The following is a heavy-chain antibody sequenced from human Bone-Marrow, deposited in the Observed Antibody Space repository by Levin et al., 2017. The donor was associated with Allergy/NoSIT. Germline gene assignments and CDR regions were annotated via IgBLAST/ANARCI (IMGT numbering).Heavy chain of an antibody. V-gene: IGHV4-59*01. Sequence: SQTLSLTCTVSGGSIRNYFWSWIRQPPGKGLEWIGYISDGGITTYNPSLKSRVTISVDTSKKQFSLKLSSVTPMDTAVYYCARVADEGLDSWGQGTLVAVSS. CDR2: ISDGGIT. CDR3: ARVADEGLDS. D-gene: IGHD5-12*01. CDR1: GGSIRNYF. J-gene: IGHJ4*02.